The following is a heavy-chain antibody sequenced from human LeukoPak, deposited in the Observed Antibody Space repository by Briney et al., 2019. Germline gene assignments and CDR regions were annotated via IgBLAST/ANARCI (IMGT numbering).Heavy chain of an antibody. Sequence: PSETLSLTCAVYGGSFSGYYWSWIRQPPGKGLEWIGEINHSGSTNYNPSLKSRVTISVDTSKNQLSLKLSSVTAADTAVYYCARARSGYWRYFDYWGQGTLVTVSS. V-gene: IGHV4-34*01. D-gene: IGHD3-3*01. CDR2: INHSGST. CDR3: ARARSGYWRYFDY. J-gene: IGHJ4*02. CDR1: GGSFSGYY.